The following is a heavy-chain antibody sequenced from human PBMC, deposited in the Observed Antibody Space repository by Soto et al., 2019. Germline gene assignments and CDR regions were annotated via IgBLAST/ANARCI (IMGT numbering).Heavy chain of an antibody. J-gene: IGHJ2*01. V-gene: IGHV3-11*01. CDR2: ISSSGTTI. Sequence: QVQLVESGGGLVRPGGSLRLSCAAFGLSFSDDYMSWIRQAPGKGPEWISYISSSGTTIYYADSVKGRFTISRDNAQNPLDLQMNSLRAEDTAVYYCAWYRYSHHLMWYFDLWGRGTLVTVSS. CDR3: AWYRYSHHLMWYFDL. D-gene: IGHD2-15*01. CDR1: GLSFSDDY.